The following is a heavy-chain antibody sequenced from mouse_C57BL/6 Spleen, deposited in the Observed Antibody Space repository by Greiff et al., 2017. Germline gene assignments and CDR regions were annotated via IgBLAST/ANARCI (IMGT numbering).Heavy chain of an antibody. V-gene: IGHV1-72*01. CDR2: IDPNSGGT. CDR3: AGGYYSNYEEGAMDY. J-gene: IGHJ4*01. D-gene: IGHD2-5*01. CDR1: GYTFTSYW. Sequence: VQLQQPGAELVKPGASVKLSCKASGYTFTSYWMHWVKQRPGRGLEWIGRIDPNSGGTKYNEKFKSKATLTVDKPSSTAYMQLSSLTSEDSAVXYCAGGYYSNYEEGAMDYWGQGTSVTVSA.